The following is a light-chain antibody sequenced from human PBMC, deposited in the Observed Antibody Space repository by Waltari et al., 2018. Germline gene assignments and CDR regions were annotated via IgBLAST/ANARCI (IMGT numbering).Light chain of an antibody. CDR3: ATWDGSLNAVV. CDR1: NFNVGSNV. J-gene: IGLJ2*01. V-gene: IGLV1-44*01. CDR2: GNH. Sequence: QSVLTQPPSASGTPGQRVTISCSGSNFNVGSNVVNWYQQLPGTAPKLLIYGNHQRRSGVPDRFSGSKSGTAASRAISGLQSDDEADYHCATWDGSLNAVVFGGGTKLTVL.